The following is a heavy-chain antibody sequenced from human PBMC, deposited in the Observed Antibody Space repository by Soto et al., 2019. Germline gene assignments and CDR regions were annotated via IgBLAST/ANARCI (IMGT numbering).Heavy chain of an antibody. V-gene: IGHV3-33*01. CDR2: IWYDGGRD. CDR1: GFKFSYYG. J-gene: IGHJ6*03. CDR3: ARGTSHFYYYMDV. D-gene: IGHD3-16*01. Sequence: QVQLVESGGGVVQPGTSLRLSCTASGFKFSYYGMHWVRQGPGKGLEWVAVIWYDGGRDYYSDSVEGRFTISRDNFKNRVYLEMNSLRVEDTAVYYCARGTSHFYYYMDVWGEGTTVTVSS.